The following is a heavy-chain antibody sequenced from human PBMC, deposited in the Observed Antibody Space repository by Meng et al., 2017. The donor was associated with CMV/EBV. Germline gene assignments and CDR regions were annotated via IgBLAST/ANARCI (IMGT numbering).Heavy chain of an antibody. CDR3: AREQRRYDFWMGYRDYYYGMDV. Sequence: ASVKVSCKASGYTFTGYYMHWVRQAPGQGLEWMGWINPNSGGTNYAQKFQGRVTMTRDTSISTAYMELSRLRSDDTAVYYCAREQRRYDFWMGYRDYYYGMDVWSQGTTVTVSS. CDR2: INPNSGGT. D-gene: IGHD3-3*01. CDR1: GYTFTGYY. V-gene: IGHV1-2*02. J-gene: IGHJ6*02.